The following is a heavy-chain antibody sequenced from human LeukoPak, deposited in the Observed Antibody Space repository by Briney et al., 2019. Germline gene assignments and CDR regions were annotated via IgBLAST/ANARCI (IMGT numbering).Heavy chain of an antibody. J-gene: IGHJ4*02. V-gene: IGHV1-69*05. Sequence: SVKVSCKASGGTFSSYAISWVRQAPGQGLEWMGGIIPIFGTANYAQKFQGRVTITTDESTSTAYMELSSLRSEDTAVYYCARAALAYCGGDCYSIGGYFDYWGQGTLVTVSS. CDR3: ARAALAYCGGDCYSIGGYFDY. CDR2: IIPIFGTA. CDR1: GGTFSSYA. D-gene: IGHD2-21*02.